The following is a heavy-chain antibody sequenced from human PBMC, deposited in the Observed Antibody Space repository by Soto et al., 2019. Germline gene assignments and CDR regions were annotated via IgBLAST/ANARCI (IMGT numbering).Heavy chain of an antibody. D-gene: IGHD2-2*01. CDR2: ISYDGSKK. V-gene: IGHV3-30-3*01. Sequence: PGGSLSLSCAASGLTIRSYAMHWVRQAPGKGLEWVAVISYDGSKKFHADSVTGRFTISRDNAKNSVSLQMNTLRVEDTAVYYCAREDSIIIPAVSDFWGQGTLVTVSS. J-gene: IGHJ4*02. CDR1: GLTIRSYA. CDR3: AREDSIIIPAVSDF.